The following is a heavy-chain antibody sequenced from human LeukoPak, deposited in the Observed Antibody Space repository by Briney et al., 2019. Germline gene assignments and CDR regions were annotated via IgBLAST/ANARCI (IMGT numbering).Heavy chain of an antibody. D-gene: IGHD3-3*01. CDR2: ISGYNGNT. V-gene: IGHV1-18*01. J-gene: IGHJ4*02. Sequence: PGASVKVSCQTSGYAFTSFGISWVRQAPGQGLEWVGWISGYNGNTNYAQKFQGRVTLTTDTSTNTAYMELRSLRSDDTAVYYCERWSSGITISAVGDFDYWGQGTLVTVSS. CDR3: ERWSSGITISAVGDFDY. CDR1: GYAFTSFG.